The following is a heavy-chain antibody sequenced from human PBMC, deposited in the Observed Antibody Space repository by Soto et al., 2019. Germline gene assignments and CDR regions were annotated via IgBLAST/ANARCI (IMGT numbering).Heavy chain of an antibody. Sequence: EVQLLESGGGLVQPGGSQRLSCAASGFTFSSYAMSWVRQAPGKGLEWVSTISGSGGSTYYADSVKGRFTISRDNSKNTLYLQMNSLRAEDTAVYYCATLNTMTTVKGDSWGQGTLVTVSS. CDR3: ATLNTMTTVKGDS. CDR1: GFTFSSYA. J-gene: IGHJ4*02. V-gene: IGHV3-23*01. CDR2: ISGSGGST. D-gene: IGHD4-4*01.